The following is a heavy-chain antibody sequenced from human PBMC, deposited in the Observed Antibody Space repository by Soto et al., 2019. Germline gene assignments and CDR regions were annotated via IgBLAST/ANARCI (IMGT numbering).Heavy chain of an antibody. CDR2: IKSKTDGGTT. J-gene: IGHJ3*02. Sequence: PGGSLRLSCAASGFTLSDYYMSWIRQAPGKGLEWVGRIKSKTDGGTTDYAAPVKGRFTISRDDSKNTLYLQMNSLKTEDTAVYYCWLSDAFDIWGQGTMVTVSS. V-gene: IGHV3-15*01. CDR1: GFTLSDYY. D-gene: IGHD5-12*01. CDR3: WLSDAFDI.